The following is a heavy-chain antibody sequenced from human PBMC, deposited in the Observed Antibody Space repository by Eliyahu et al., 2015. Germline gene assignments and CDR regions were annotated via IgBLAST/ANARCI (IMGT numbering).Heavy chain of an antibody. V-gene: IGHV1-18*01. CDR2: IRAYNGNT. J-gene: IGHJ4*02. D-gene: IGHD3-10*01. Sequence: QVQLVQSGAEVKKPGASVKVSCKASGYTFTSXGISWVRQAPGQGXEWMGWIRAYNGNTNYAQKLQGRVTMTTDTSTSTAYMELRSLRSDDTAVYYCARVRRAYGSGITPPDDYWGQGTLVTVSS. CDR1: GYTFTSXG. CDR3: ARVRRAYGSGITPPDDY.